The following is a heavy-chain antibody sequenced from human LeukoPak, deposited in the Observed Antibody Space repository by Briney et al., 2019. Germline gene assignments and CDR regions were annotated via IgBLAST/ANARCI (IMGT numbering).Heavy chain of an antibody. V-gene: IGHV1-2*02. CDR1: GYTFTGYY. J-gene: IGHJ3*02. D-gene: IGHD2-15*01. Sequence: ASVKVSCKASGYTFTGYYMHWVRQAPGQGLEWMGWINPNSCGTNYAQKFQRRVTMTRDTSISTAYVELRRLRCDDTAVYYCARDYCGGGSCYLGAFDIWGQGTMVTVSS. CDR2: INPNSCGT. CDR3: ARDYCGGGSCYLGAFDI.